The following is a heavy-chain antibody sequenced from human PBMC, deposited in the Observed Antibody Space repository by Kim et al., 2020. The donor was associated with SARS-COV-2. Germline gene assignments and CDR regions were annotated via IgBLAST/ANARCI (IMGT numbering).Heavy chain of an antibody. V-gene: IGHV3-11*06. J-gene: IGHJ5*02. Sequence: DSGKGRFTISRDNAKNSLYLQMNSLRAEDTAVYYCARDRKNWNYVHWFDPWGQGTLVTVSS. CDR3: ARDRKNWNYVHWFDP. D-gene: IGHD1-7*01.